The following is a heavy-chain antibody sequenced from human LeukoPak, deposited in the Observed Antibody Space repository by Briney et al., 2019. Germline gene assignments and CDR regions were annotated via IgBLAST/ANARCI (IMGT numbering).Heavy chain of an antibody. J-gene: IGHJ6*02. D-gene: IGHD3-22*01. CDR3: ARETYRDYYDSSARFYYYYYGMDV. CDR1: GGTFSSYA. CDR2: IIPIFGTA. V-gene: IGHV1-69*13. Sequence: SVKVSCKASGGTFSSYAIGWVRQAPGQGLEWMGGIIPIFGTANYAQKFQGRVTITADESTSTAYMELSSLRSEDTAVYYCARETYRDYYDSSARFYYYYYGMDVWGQGTTVTVSS.